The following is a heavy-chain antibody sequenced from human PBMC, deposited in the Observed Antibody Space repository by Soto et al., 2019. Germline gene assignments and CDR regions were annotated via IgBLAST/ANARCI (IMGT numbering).Heavy chain of an antibody. CDR3: ARQRGSSLYPLYYFDY. J-gene: IGHJ4*02. CDR2: IYYSGST. V-gene: IGHV4-59*08. CDR1: GGSISSSF. Sequence: SETLSLTCTASGGSISSSFCSWIRQPPGKGLEWIGYIYYSGSTNYNPSLKSRVTISVDTSKNQFSLKLSSVTAADTAVYYCARQRGSSLYPLYYFDYWGQGTLVTVSS. D-gene: IGHD3-16*02.